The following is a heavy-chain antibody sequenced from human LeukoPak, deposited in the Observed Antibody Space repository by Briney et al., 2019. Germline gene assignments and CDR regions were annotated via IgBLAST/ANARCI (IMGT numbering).Heavy chain of an antibody. V-gene: IGHV4-59*08. CDR3: ARHYYDFWSGYPNYYYYGMDV. CDR2: IYYSGST. J-gene: IGHJ6*02. CDR1: GGSISSYY. D-gene: IGHD3-3*01. Sequence: SETLSLTCTVSGGSISSYYWGWIRQPPGKGLEWIGYIYYSGSTNHNPSLKSRVTISVDTSKNQFSLKLSSVTAADTAVYYCARHYYDFWSGYPNYYYYGMDVWGQGTTVTVSS.